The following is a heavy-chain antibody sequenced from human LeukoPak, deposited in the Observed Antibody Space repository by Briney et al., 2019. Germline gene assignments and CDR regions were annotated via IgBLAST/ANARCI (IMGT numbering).Heavy chain of an antibody. CDR2: IMVDGSEK. D-gene: IGHD2-2*01. CDR1: GFTFSRYW. CDR3: AKSNGGSTGGYFDY. J-gene: IGHJ4*02. V-gene: IGHV3-7*01. Sequence: GGSLRLSCAASGFTFSRYWMSWVRLAPGKGLEWVANIMVDGSEKHYVDSVKGRFTISRDNAENSLYLQMYSLRAEDTAVYYCAKSNGGSTGGYFDYWGQGTLVTVSS.